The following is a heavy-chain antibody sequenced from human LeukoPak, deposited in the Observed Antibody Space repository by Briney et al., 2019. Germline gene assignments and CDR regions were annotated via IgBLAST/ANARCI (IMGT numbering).Heavy chain of an antibody. J-gene: IGHJ4*02. CDR3: ARGSPYYYDSSGYHYYFDY. D-gene: IGHD3-22*01. Sequence: PSETLSLTCTVSGGSISSYYWSWIRQPPGRGLEWIGYIYYSGSTNYNPPLKSRVTISVDTSKNQFSLKLSSVTAADTAVYYCARGSPYYYDSSGYHYYFDYWGQGTLVTVSS. CDR2: IYYSGST. V-gene: IGHV4-59*01. CDR1: GGSISSYY.